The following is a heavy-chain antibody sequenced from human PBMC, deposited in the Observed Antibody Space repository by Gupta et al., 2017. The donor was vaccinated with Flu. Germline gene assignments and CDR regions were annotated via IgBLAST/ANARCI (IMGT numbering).Heavy chain of an antibody. CDR3: ARSHFWSGYNLEV. J-gene: IGHJ4*02. V-gene: IGHV3-33*01. Sequence: GAVLWYDGSKDYYADSVKGRFTISRDSSKTTLYLQMNNLRAEDTAVYFCARSHFWSGYNLEVWGQGTRVTVSS. CDR2: LWYDGSKD. D-gene: IGHD3-3*02.